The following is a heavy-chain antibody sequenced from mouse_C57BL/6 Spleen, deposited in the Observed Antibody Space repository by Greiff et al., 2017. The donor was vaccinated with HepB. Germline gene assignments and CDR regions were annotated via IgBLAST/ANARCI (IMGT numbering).Heavy chain of an antibody. V-gene: IGHV1-61*01. J-gene: IGHJ2*01. Sequence: QVQLQQPGAELVRPGSSVKLSCKASGYTFTSYWMDWVKQRPGQGLEWIGNIYPSDSETHYNQKFKDKATLTVDKSSSTAFMQLSSLTSEDSAVYYCATRRGYKDYWGQGTTLTVSS. CDR3: ATRRGYKDY. D-gene: IGHD1-3*01. CDR1: GYTFTSYW. CDR2: IYPSDSET.